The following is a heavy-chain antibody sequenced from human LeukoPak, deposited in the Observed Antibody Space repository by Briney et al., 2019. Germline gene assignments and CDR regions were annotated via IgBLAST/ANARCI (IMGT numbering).Heavy chain of an antibody. CDR3: ATYSTASVGFHY. J-gene: IGHJ4*02. D-gene: IGHD6-13*01. V-gene: IGHV4-59*01. CDR2: VFYTGST. Sequence: PSETLSLTCIVSGVSITNYYWTWIRQPPGEGLEWIGYVFYTGSTNYNPSLESRVTISVDTSKNQVSLKLTSMAAADTAVYYCATYSTASVGFHYWGRGTLVTVSS. CDR1: GVSITNYY.